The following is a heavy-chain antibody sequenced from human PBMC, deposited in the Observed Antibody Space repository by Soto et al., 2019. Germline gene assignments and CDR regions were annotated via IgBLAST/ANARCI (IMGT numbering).Heavy chain of an antibody. D-gene: IGHD2-15*01. J-gene: IGHJ5*02. CDR2: INRDGSST. V-gene: IGHV3-74*01. CDR3: ARETWSDGFDP. Sequence: GGSLRLSCAASGFTFSSYWTHWVRQAPGKGLVWVSRINRDGSSTSYEDSVKGRFTITRDNAKNTLYLQMNSLRAEDTAVYYCARETWSDGFDPWGQGTLVTVSS. CDR1: GFTFSSYW.